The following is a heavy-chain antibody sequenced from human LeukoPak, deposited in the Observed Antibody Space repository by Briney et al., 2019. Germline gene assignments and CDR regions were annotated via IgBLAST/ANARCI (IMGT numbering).Heavy chain of an antibody. CDR2: ISSSGSTI. Sequence: GGSLRLSCAASGFTFSDYYMSWIRQAPGKGLEWVSYISSSGSTIYYADSVKGRFTISRDNAKNSLYLQMNSLRAEDTAVYYCARPETYYYDSSGYRYWGQRTLVTVSS. J-gene: IGHJ4*02. CDR1: GFTFSDYY. CDR3: ARPETYYYDSSGYRY. D-gene: IGHD3-22*01. V-gene: IGHV3-11*04.